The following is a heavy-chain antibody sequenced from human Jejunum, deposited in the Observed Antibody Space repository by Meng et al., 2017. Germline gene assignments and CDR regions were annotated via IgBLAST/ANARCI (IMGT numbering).Heavy chain of an antibody. Sequence: QVQLQESGPGLVRPSETLSLTCTVSGGSISTYYWSWIRQSPGKGLEWIGYVSYSGSTNYNPSLKSRLTISRDTSKNQFSLKLSSVTAADSAVYYCVRESYSTSSYSAIDYWGQGTLVTVSS. CDR3: VRESYSTSSYSAIDY. D-gene: IGHD6-6*01. V-gene: IGHV4-59*12. CDR2: VSYSGST. J-gene: IGHJ4*02. CDR1: GGSISTYY.